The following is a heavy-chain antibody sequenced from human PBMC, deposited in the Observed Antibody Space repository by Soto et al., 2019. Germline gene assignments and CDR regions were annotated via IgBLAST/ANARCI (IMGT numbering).Heavy chain of an antibody. J-gene: IGHJ6*02. CDR3: AKDLRAAAGMGHYYYGMDV. CDR2: ISYDGSNK. Sequence: PGGSLRLSCAASGFTFSSYGMHWVRQAPGKGLEWVAVISYDGSNKYYADSVKGRFTISRDNSKNTLYLQMNSLRAEDTAVYYCAKDLRAAAGMGHYYYGMDVWGQGTTVTVSS. V-gene: IGHV3-30*18. CDR1: GFTFSSYG. D-gene: IGHD6-13*01.